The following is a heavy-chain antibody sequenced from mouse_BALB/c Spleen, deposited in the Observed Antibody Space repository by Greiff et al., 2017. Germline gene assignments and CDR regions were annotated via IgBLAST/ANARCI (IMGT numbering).Heavy chain of an antibody. Sequence: EVMLVESGPSLVKPSQTLSLTCSVTGDSITSGYWNWIRKFPGNKLEYMGYISYSGSTYYNPSLKSRISITRDTSKNQYYLQLNSVTTEDTATYYCARIYGNYGGAMDYWGQGTSVTVSS. D-gene: IGHD2-1*01. J-gene: IGHJ4*01. CDR1: GDSITSGY. CDR3: ARIYGNYGGAMDY. CDR2: ISYSGST. V-gene: IGHV3-8*02.